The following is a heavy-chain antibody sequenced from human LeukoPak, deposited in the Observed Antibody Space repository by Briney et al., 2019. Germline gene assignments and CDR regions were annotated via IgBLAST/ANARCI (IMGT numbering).Heavy chain of an antibody. J-gene: IGHJ5*02. CDR2: IIPIFGTA. CDR3: ASQGRALVGATTYWFDP. CDR1: AGTFSSYA. Sequence: SVKVSCKASAGTFSSYAISWVRQAPGQGLEWMGGIIPIFGTANYAQKFQGRVTITADESTSTAYMELSSLRSEDTAVYYCASQGRALVGATTYWFDPWGQGTLVTVSS. V-gene: IGHV1-69*13. D-gene: IGHD1-26*01.